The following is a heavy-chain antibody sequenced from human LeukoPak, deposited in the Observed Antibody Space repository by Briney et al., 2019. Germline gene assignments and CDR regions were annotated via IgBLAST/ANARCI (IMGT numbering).Heavy chain of an antibody. CDR3: ARDIVATIKGFDY. D-gene: IGHD5-12*01. CDR2: INHSGGT. Sequence: PSETLSLTCAVYGGSFSGYYWSWIRQPPGKGLEWIGEINHSGGTNYNPSLKSRVTISVDTSKNQFSLKLSSVTAADTAVYYCARDIVATIKGFDYWGQGTLVTVSS. J-gene: IGHJ4*02. V-gene: IGHV4-34*01. CDR1: GGSFSGYY.